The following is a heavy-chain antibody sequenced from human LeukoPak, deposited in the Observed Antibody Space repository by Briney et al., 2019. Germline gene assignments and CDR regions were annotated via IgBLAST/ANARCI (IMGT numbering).Heavy chain of an antibody. J-gene: IGHJ4*02. CDR2: ISFDGSDA. CDR1: EFTFSGFW. V-gene: IGHV3-74*01. D-gene: IGHD4/OR15-4a*01. CDR3: ARDNDYDLHY. Sequence: GGSLRLSCAASEFTFSGFWMHWVRQAPGKGLVWVSCISFDGSDATYADSVKGRFTISRDNSKNTLFLQMNNLSAEDTAVYYCARDNDYDLHYWGQGTLVTVSS.